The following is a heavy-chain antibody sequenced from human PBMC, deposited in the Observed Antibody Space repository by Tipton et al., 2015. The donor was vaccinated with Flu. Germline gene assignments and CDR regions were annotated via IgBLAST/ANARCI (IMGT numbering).Heavy chain of an antibody. D-gene: IGHD2/OR15-2a*01. CDR2: ISAYNGNT. CDR3: ARDLARQFLYYYGMDV. CDR1: GYTFTSYG. V-gene: IGHV1-18*01. Sequence: QVQLVQSGAEVKKPGASVKVSCKASGYTFTSYGISWVRQAPGQGLEWMGWISAYNGNTNYAQKLRGRVTMTTDTSTSTAYMELRSLRSDDTAVYYCARDLARQFLYYYGMDVWGQGTTVTVSS. J-gene: IGHJ6*02.